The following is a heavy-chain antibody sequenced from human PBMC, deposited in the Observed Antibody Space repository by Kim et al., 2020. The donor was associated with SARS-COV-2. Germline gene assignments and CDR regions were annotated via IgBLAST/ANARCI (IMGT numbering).Heavy chain of an antibody. J-gene: IGHJ6*03. CDR2: IWLDGSNK. V-gene: IGHV3-33*01. D-gene: IGHD3-3*01. CDR3: VRGGGSYYDYMVV. Sequence: GGSLRLSCAASGFTFSSYGIHWVRQAPGKGLEWVTVIWLDGSNKYYIDSVKGRFTISRDNSRTTLYMQMTSLRAEATAAYCCVRGGGSYYDYMVVWGKG. CDR1: GFTFSSYG.